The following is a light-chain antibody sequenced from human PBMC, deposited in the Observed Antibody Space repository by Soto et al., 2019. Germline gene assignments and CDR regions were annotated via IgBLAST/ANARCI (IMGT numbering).Light chain of an antibody. V-gene: IGKV1-5*03. Sequence: DIQMTQSPSTLSASVGDRVTITCRASQNVNNCLAWYQQKPGKAPKLLIHKASNLESGVPSRFSGSGSGTVFTLTISSLQPDDFATYYCQQYNCYWTFGQGTKVEIK. CDR1: QNVNNC. CDR2: KAS. CDR3: QQYNCYWT. J-gene: IGKJ1*01.